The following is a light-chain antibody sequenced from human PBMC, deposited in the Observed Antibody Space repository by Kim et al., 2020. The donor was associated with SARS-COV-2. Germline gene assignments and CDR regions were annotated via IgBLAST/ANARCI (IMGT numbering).Light chain of an antibody. CDR3: QQSYSTPYT. Sequence: SASVGDRVTITCRASQSISNYLNWYQQKPGKAPNLLISAASSLQSGVPSRFSGSGSGTDFTLTISSLQPEDFATYSCQQSYSTPYTFGQGTKLEI. V-gene: IGKV1-39*01. J-gene: IGKJ2*01. CDR1: QSISNY. CDR2: AAS.